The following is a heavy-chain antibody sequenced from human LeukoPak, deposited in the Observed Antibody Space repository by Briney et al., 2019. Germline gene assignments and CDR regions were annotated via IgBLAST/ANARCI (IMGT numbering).Heavy chain of an antibody. CDR1: GFTFSSYS. V-gene: IGHV3-48*04. J-gene: IGHJ4*02. Sequence: GGSLRLSCAASGFTFSSYSMNWVRQAPGKGLEWVSYISSSSSTIYYADSVKGRFTISRDNAKNSLYLQMNSLRAEDTAVYYCARKVRGGLSPYYFDYWGQGTLVTVSS. D-gene: IGHD3-10*01. CDR2: ISSSSSTI. CDR3: ARKVRGGLSPYYFDY.